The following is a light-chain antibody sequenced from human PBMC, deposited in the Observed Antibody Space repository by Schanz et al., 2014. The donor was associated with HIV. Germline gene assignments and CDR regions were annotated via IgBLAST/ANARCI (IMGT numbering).Light chain of an antibody. J-gene: IGLJ3*02. CDR1: SSDVGGHNY. Sequence: QSALTQPPSASGSPGQSVTISCTGTSSDVGGHNYVSWYQQHPGKAPKFMIYEVSKRPSGVPDRFSGSKSGNTASLTVSGLQAEDEADYYCSSYAGSNNWVFGGGTKVTVL. V-gene: IGLV2-8*01. CDR3: SSYAGSNNWV. CDR2: EVS.